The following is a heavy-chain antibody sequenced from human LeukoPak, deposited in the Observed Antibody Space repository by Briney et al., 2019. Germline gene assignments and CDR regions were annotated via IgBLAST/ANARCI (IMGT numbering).Heavy chain of an antibody. Sequence: SETLSLTCTVSGGSISSSSYYWGWIRQPPGKGLEWIGSIYYSGSTYYNPSLKSRVTISVDTSKNQFSLKLSSVTAADTAVYYCARLAAGRYCFDYWGQGTLVTVSS. D-gene: IGHD6-13*01. CDR1: GGSISSSSYY. CDR2: IYYSGST. J-gene: IGHJ4*02. V-gene: IGHV4-39*01. CDR3: ARLAAGRYCFDY.